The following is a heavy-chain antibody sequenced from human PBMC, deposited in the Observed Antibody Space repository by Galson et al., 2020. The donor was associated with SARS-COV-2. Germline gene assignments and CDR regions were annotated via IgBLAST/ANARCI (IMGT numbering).Heavy chain of an antibody. Sequence: GGSLRLSCAASGFNFRAFAMNWVRQAPGKGLEWVSVINGDDSTYYTDSVRGRFTISRDTSKNTLFLEMSGLRAEDTAVYYCARDAWDSIGWYYFDYWGQGTLVTVSS. CDR1: GFNFRAFA. CDR2: INGDDST. CDR3: ARDAWDSIGWYYFDY. D-gene: IGHD6-19*01. V-gene: IGHV3-23*01. J-gene: IGHJ4*02.